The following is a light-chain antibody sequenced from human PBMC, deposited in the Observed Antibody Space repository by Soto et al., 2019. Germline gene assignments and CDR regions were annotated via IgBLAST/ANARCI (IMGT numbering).Light chain of an antibody. CDR2: GAS. CDR1: QSVSSN. J-gene: IGKJ5*01. V-gene: IGKV3D-11*03. Sequence: EIVLTQSPATLSLSPGERATLSCRASQSVSSNLAWYQQKPGQAPRLLIYGASTRATGIPDRFSGSGSGTDFTLTITRLEPEDFAVYYCQQLSTFGQGTRLEIK. CDR3: QQLST.